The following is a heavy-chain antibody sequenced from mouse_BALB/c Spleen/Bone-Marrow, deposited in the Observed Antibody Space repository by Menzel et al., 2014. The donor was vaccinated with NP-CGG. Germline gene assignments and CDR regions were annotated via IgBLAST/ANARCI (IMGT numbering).Heavy chain of an antibody. J-gene: IGHJ2*01. CDR2: IDPANGNT. V-gene: IGHV14-3*02. CDR3: ASYDYGYYFDD. Sequence: EVQLQQSGAELVKPGASVKLSCTASGFNIKDTYMHWVKQRPEQGLEWIGRIDPANGNTKYDPKFQGKANITADTSSNTAYLQLSSLTSEDTAVYYCASYDYGYYFDDWGQGTTLTVSS. CDR1: GFNIKDTY. D-gene: IGHD2-4*01.